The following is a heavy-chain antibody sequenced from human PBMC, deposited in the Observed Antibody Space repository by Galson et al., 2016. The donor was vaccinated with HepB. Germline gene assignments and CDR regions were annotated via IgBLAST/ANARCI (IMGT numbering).Heavy chain of an antibody. J-gene: IGHJ3*01. V-gene: IGHV3-30*03. D-gene: IGHD1-26*01. CDR3: AVLESSGTSFSGYTFDV. Sequence: SLRLSCAASGFSFSGYAIHWVRQPPGKGLEWVVLVSYDGNTKYYTDSVKGRFTISRDNSENTLYLRMNSLRPEDTAMYYCAVLESSGTSFSGYTFDVWGQGTLVTVSS. CDR1: GFSFSGYA. CDR2: VSYDGNTK.